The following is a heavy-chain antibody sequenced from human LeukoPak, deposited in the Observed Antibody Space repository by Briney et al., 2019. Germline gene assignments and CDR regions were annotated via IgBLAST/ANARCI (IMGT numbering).Heavy chain of an antibody. CDR1: GFTFDDYG. CDR3: ARETSVGRSGSYYFAY. Sequence: GGSLRLSCAASGFTFDDYGMSWVRQAPGKGLEWVSGINWNGGSTGYADSVKGRFTISRDNAKNSLYLQMNSLRAEDTALYYCARETSVGRSGSYYFAYWGQGTLVTVSS. V-gene: IGHV3-20*04. D-gene: IGHD3-10*01. J-gene: IGHJ4*02. CDR2: INWNGGST.